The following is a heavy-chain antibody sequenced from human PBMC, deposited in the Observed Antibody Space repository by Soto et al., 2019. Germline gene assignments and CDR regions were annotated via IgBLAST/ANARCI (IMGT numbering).Heavy chain of an antibody. CDR3: AKKGSPSGDHSNWYFDL. D-gene: IGHD7-27*01. J-gene: IGHJ2*01. CDR2: IIGSGGSA. V-gene: IGHV3-23*01. CDR1: GFIFRSYA. Sequence: PGGSLRLSCAASGFIFRSYAMGWVRQGPGKGLEWISTIIGSGGSAYYADSVKGRFTISRDNSKNTLYLQMDSLSADDTAVYFCAKKGSPSGDHSNWYFDLWGRGTLVTVSS.